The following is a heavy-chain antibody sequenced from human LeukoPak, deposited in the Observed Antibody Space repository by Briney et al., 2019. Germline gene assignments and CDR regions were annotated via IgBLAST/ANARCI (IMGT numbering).Heavy chain of an antibody. V-gene: IGHV1-2*02. CDR3: ARAIYYDSSGYYVDAFDI. J-gene: IGHJ3*02. D-gene: IGHD3-22*01. CDR2: INPNSGGT. Sequence: ASVKVSCKTSGYTFTGYYMHWVRQAPGQGLEWMGWINPNSGGTNYAQKFQGRVTMTRDTSISTAYMELSRLRSDDTAVYYCARAIYYDSSGYYVDAFDIWGQGTMVTVSS. CDR1: GYTFTGYY.